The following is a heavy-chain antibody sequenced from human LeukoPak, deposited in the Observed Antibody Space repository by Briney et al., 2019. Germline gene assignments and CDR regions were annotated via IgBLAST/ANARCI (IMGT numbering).Heavy chain of an antibody. Sequence: GGSLRLSCGASGFTFSTYGMHWVRQAPGKGLEWVAFIRCDGSNKYYADSVKGRFTISRDNSKNTLYLQMNSLRAEDTAVYYCTKGNGGYYGVDYWGQGTLVTVSS. CDR2: IRCDGSNK. J-gene: IGHJ4*02. V-gene: IGHV3-30*02. CDR1: GFTFSTYG. CDR3: TKGNGGYYGVDY. D-gene: IGHD3-22*01.